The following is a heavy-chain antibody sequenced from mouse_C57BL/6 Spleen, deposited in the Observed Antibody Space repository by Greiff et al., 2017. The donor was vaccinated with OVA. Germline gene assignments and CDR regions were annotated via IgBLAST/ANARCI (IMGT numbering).Heavy chain of an antibody. CDR1: GYTFTSYG. D-gene: IGHD1-1*01. CDR2: IYPRSGNT. CDR3: ARGGFITTVVAVDY. Sequence: VKLQESGAELARPGASVKLSCKASGYTFTSYGISWVKQRTGQGLEWIGEIYPRSGNTYYNEKFKGKATLTADKSSSTAYMELRSLTSEDSAVYFCARGGFITTVVAVDYWGQGTTLTVSS. V-gene: IGHV1-81*01. J-gene: IGHJ2*01.